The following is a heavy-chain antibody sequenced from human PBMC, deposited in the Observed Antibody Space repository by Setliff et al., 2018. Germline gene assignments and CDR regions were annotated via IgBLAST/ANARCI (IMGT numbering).Heavy chain of an antibody. J-gene: IGHJ3*02. D-gene: IGHD3-22*01. V-gene: IGHV1-46*01. CDR2: INPSSGRT. Sequence: ASVKVSCKASGYTFTSHYMHWVRQAPGLGLEWMGTINPSSGRTSYAQKFQGRVTMTRDTSTSTVYMDMSSMRSEDTAVYYCARDVFPYHYEGAFDIWGQGTMVTVSS. CDR1: GYTFTSHY. CDR3: ARDVFPYHYEGAFDI.